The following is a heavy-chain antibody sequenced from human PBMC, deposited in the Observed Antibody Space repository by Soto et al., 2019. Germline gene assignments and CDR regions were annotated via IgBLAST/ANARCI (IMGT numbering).Heavy chain of an antibody. CDR3: ARGEDAFFYYGLDV. CDR1: GGSITSSY. CDR2: IYDTGISGYTPST. V-gene: IGHV4-59*01. Sequence: SETLSLTCTVSGGSITSSYWSWIRRPPGKGLEWIAYIYDTGISGYTPSTSYNPSLKSRVTMSVDTSKSRFSLKLTSVTAAGTAVYYCARGEDAFFYYGLDVWGQGITVTVSS. J-gene: IGHJ6*02.